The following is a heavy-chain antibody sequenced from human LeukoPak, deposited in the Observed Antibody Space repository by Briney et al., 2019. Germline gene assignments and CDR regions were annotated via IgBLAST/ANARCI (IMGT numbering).Heavy chain of an antibody. CDR3: ARDRAMITFGGVIAHYGMGV. CDR2: IIPIFGTA. CDR1: GGTFSSYA. D-gene: IGHD3-16*02. V-gene: IGHV1-69*13. Sequence: SVKVSCKASGGTFSSYAISWVRQAPGQGLEWMGGIIPIFGTANYAQKFQGRVTITADESTSTAFMELGSLRSEDTAVYYCARDRAMITFGGVIAHYGMGVWGQGTTVTVSS. J-gene: IGHJ6*02.